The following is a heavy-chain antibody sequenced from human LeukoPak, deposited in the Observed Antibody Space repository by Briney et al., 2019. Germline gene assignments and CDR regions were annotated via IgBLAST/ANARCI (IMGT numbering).Heavy chain of an antibody. CDR3: AREERVVPAAISRPYYYYYMDV. V-gene: IGHV4-39*07. CDR1: GGSISSSSYY. Sequence: SETLSLTCTVSGGSISSSSYYWGWIRQPPGKGLEWIGSIYYSGSTYYNPSLKSRVTISVDTSKNQFSLKLSSVTAADTAVYYCAREERVVPAAISRPYYYYYMDVWGKGTTVTVSS. D-gene: IGHD2-2*02. CDR2: IYYSGST. J-gene: IGHJ6*03.